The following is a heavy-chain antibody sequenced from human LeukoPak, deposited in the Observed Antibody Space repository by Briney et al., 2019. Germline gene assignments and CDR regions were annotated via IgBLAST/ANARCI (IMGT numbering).Heavy chain of an antibody. CDR1: GYTFTSYY. CDR3: ASGDSIAAASSPYYYYYGMDV. CDR2: INPSGGST. J-gene: IGHJ6*04. Sequence: ASVKVSCKASGYTFTSYYMHWVRQAPGQGLEWMGIINPSGGSTSYAQKFQGRATMTRDTSTSTVYMELSSLRSEDTAVYYCASGDSIAAASSPYYYYYGMDVWGKGTTVTVSS. V-gene: IGHV1-46*01. D-gene: IGHD6-13*01.